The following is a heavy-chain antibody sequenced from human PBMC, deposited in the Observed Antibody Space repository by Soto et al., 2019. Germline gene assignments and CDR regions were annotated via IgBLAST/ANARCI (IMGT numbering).Heavy chain of an antibody. Sequence: GGSLRLSCAASGFTFSSYAMSWVRQAPGKGLEWVSAISGSGGSTYYADSVKGRFTISRDNSKNTLYLQMNSRRAEDTAVYYCAKDPISARPAYWYFDLGGRGTLGTVST. V-gene: IGHV3-23*01. CDR1: GFTFSSYA. CDR2: ISGSGGST. CDR3: AKDPISARPAYWYFDL. D-gene: IGHD6-6*01. J-gene: IGHJ2*01.